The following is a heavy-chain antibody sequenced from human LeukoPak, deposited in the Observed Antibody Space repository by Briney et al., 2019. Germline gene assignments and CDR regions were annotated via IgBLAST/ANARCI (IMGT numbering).Heavy chain of an antibody. V-gene: IGHV3-7*01. CDR3: ARLRSEG. CDR1: GGSFSNYY. J-gene: IGHJ4*02. CDR2: IKQDGSEK. Sequence: PSETLSLTCAVYGGSFSNYYWSWVRQAPGKGLEWVANIKQDGSEKYYVDSVKGRFTISRDNAKNSLYLQMNSLRAEDTAVYYCARLRSEGWGQGTLVTVSS.